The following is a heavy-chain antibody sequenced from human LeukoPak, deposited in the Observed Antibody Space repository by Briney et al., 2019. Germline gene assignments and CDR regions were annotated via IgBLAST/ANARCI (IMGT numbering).Heavy chain of an antibody. CDR1: GFTFSSYG. D-gene: IGHD2-2*01. V-gene: IGHV3-30*02. CDR2: IRYDGSNK. J-gene: IGHJ5*02. Sequence: GGSLRLSCAASGFTFSSYGMHWVRQAPGKGLEWVAFIRYDGSNKYYADSVKGRFTISRHNSKNTLYLQMNSLRAEDTAVYYCAKGSTRDGYNWFDPWGQGTLVTVSS. CDR3: AKGSTRDGYNWFDP.